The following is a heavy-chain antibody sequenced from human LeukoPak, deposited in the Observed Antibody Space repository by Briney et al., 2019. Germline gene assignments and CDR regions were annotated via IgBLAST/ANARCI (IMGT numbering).Heavy chain of an antibody. CDR1: GFTFSSYS. V-gene: IGHV3-21*01. CDR3: ARDLPGDGYNPLIDY. CDR2: ISSSGSYI. J-gene: IGHJ4*02. Sequence: GGSLRLSCAASGFTFSSYSMNWVRQAPGKGLEWVSSISSSGSYIYYADSVKGRFTISRDNAKNSLYLQMNSLRAEDTAVYYCARDLPGDGYNPLIDYWGQGTLVTVSS. D-gene: IGHD5-24*01.